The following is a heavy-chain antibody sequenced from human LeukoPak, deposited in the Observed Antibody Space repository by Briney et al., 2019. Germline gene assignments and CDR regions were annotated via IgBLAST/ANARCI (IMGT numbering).Heavy chain of an antibody. CDR3: AKELGYCSTTICYPFDY. V-gene: IGHV3-9*01. D-gene: IGHD2-2*01. CDR1: GFTFDDYG. J-gene: IGHJ4*02. Sequence: GGSLRLSCSASGFTFDDYGMPWVRQAPGKGLEWVSGISWNSGSMGYVDSVKGRFTISRDNAKNSLYLQMNSLRAEDAALYYCAKELGYCSTTICYPFDYWGQGTLVIVSS. CDR2: ISWNSGSM.